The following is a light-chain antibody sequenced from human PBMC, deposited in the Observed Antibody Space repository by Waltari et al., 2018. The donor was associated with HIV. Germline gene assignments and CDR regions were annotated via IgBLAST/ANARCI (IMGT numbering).Light chain of an antibody. Sequence: QSVLTPPPSASGTPGPKVTISCSAGTANICSNFLFWFQQFPGTAPKLLIYRDNLRHSGVPARFSGSKSGTSASLTISGLRSDDEAHYFCAVLDDTLGGGVFGGGTKLTVL. CDR3: AVLDDTLGGGV. J-gene: IGLJ2*01. CDR1: TANICSNF. CDR2: RDN. V-gene: IGLV1-47*01.